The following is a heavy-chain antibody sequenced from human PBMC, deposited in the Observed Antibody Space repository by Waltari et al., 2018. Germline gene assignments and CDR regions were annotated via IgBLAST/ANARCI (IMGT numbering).Heavy chain of an antibody. D-gene: IGHD6-19*01. CDR2: IWYDGSNK. CDR3: ARDRGDSSGWLDY. Sequence: QVQLVESGGGVVQPGRSRRFSGAASGFPFSSLGINRVRRAPGKGPDWVAVIWYDGSNKYYADSVRGRFTISRDNSENTVYLQMDSLRVEDTAVYYCARDRGDSSGWLDYWGQGTLVTVSS. CDR1: GFPFSSLG. V-gene: IGHV3-33*01. J-gene: IGHJ4*02.